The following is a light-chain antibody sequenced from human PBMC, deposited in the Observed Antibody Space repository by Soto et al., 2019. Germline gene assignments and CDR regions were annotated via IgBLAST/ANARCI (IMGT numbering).Light chain of an antibody. V-gene: IGKV1-13*02. CDR2: DVS. CDR3: QQFNSYPII. CDR1: QDIRGA. J-gene: IGKJ5*01. Sequence: AIQLTQSPSSLSASVGDRVTITCRASQDIRGALAWYQQKPGKAPKILIYDVSRLPSGVPSRFSGSSSGTDFTLTISGLQPEDFATYYCQQFNSYPIIFGQGTRLDIK.